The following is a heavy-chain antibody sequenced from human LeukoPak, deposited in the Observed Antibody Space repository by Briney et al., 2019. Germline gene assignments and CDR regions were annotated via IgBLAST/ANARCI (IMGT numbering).Heavy chain of an antibody. CDR1: GGSISSYY. CDR2: IYYSGST. Sequence: SETLSLTCTVSGGSISSYYWSWIRQPPGKGLEWIGYIYYSGSTNYKPSLKSRVTISVDTSKNQFSLKLSSVTAADTAVYYCARAPSLPIAQEVYYYGMDVWGQGTTVTVSS. CDR3: ARAPSLPIAQEVYYYGMDV. J-gene: IGHJ6*02. D-gene: IGHD6-13*01. V-gene: IGHV4-59*01.